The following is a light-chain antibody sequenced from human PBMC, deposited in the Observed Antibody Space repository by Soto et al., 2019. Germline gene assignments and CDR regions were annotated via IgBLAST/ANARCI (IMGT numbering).Light chain of an antibody. CDR1: QSVSSSY. CDR3: QQYGSSPET. CDR2: GAS. J-gene: IGKJ2*01. Sequence: EIVLTQSPGTLSLSPGQIATLSCRAIQSVSSSYLAWYQHKPGQAPRLLIYGASSRATGIPDRFSGSGSGTDFTLTISRLEPEYVAVYYCQQYGSSPETFGQGTKLEI. V-gene: IGKV3-20*01.